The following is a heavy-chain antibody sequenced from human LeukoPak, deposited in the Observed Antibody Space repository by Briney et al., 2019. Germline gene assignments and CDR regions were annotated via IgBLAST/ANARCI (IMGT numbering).Heavy chain of an antibody. J-gene: IGHJ4*02. V-gene: IGHV3-66*01. Sequence: GGSLRLSCAASEFSVGSNYMTWVRQAPGKGLEWVSLIYSGGSTYYADSVKGRFTISRDNSKNTLYLQMNSLRAEDTAVYYCAKEGQYRSSYYYDSSGYYYFDYWGQGTLVTVSS. CDR2: IYSGGST. CDR1: EFSVGSNY. D-gene: IGHD3-22*01. CDR3: AKEGQYRSSYYYDSSGYYYFDY.